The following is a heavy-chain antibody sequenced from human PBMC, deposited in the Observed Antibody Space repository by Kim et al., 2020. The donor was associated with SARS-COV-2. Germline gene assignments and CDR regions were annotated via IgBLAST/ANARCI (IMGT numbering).Heavy chain of an antibody. Sequence: GGSLRLSCAASGFTFSSYGMHWVRQAPGKGLEWVAVIWYDGSNKYYADSVKGRFTISRDNSKNTLYLQMNSLRAEDTAVYYCAKDPEVVATIRSGAYYYYGMDVWGQGTTVTVSS. CDR1: GFTFSSYG. V-gene: IGHV3-33*06. CDR3: AKDPEVVATIRSGAYYYYGMDV. J-gene: IGHJ6*02. D-gene: IGHD5-12*01. CDR2: IWYDGSNK.